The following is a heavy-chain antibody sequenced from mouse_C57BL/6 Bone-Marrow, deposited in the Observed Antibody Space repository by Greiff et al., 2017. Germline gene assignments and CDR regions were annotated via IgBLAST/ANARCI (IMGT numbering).Heavy chain of an antibody. CDR2: IHPNSGST. V-gene: IGHV1-64*01. CDR3: ARVHYYGSSYWYLDV. J-gene: IGHJ1*03. CDR1: GYTFTSYW. D-gene: IGHD1-1*01. Sequence: QVQLKQSGAELVKPGASVKLSCKASGYTFTSYWMHWVKQRPGQGLEWIGMIHPNSGSTNYNEKIKSQATLTVDESSSTAYRQLSSLTSEDSAVYYCARVHYYGSSYWYLDVWGTGTTVTVSS.